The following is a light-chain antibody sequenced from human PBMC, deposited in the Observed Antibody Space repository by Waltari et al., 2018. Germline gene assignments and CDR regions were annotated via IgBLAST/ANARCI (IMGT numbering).Light chain of an antibody. Sequence: DIQMTQSPSSLSASVGDRVTITCQSSQNIYNFLNWYQQKPWKVPKLLIYDASNLETGVPSRCSGSGIGTDFTFTITSLQPEDIATYYCQQYGLTFGGGTKVEIK. CDR1: QNIYNF. CDR3: QQYGLT. V-gene: IGKV1-33*01. J-gene: IGKJ4*01. CDR2: DAS.